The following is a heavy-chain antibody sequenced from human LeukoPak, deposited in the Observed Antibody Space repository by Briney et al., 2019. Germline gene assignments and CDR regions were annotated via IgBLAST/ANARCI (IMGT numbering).Heavy chain of an antibody. CDR1: GGSISNYY. CDR2: VYSSGST. V-gene: IGHV4-59*01. J-gene: IGHJ4*02. Sequence: SETLSHTCTVSGGSISNYYWSWIRQPPGRGLEWIGYVYSSGSTNYNPSLKSRVTISVDTSKNQLSLKLSSVTAADTAVYYCARGPTRYYFDYWGQATLVTVSS. CDR3: ARGPTRYYFDY.